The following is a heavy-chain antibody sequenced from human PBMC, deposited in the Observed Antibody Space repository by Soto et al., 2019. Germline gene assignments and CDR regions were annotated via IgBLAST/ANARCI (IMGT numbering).Heavy chain of an antibody. D-gene: IGHD2-2*01. V-gene: IGHV1-69*13. J-gene: IGHJ6*02. CDR1: GGTFSSYA. Sequence: SVKVSCKASGGTFSSYAISWVRQAPGQGLEWMGGIIPIFGTANYAQKFQGRVTITADESTSTAYMELSSLRSEDTAVYYCARGGRYCSSTSCYYYYGMGVWGQGTTVTVSS. CDR3: ARGGRYCSSTSCYYYYGMGV. CDR2: IIPIFGTA.